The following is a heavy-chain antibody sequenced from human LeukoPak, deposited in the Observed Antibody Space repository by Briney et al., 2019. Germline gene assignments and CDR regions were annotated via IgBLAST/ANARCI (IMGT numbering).Heavy chain of an antibody. J-gene: IGHJ4*02. Sequence: SETLSLTCTVSGGSISSYYWSWIRQPPGKGLEWIGYIYYSGSTNYNPSLKSRVTISVDTSKNQFSLKLSSVTAADTAVYYCARDSSLITFGGVIVSSPAQPLWGQGTLVTVSS. CDR2: IYYSGST. V-gene: IGHV4-59*12. D-gene: IGHD3-16*02. CDR3: ARDSSLITFGGVIVSSPAQPL. CDR1: GGSISSYY.